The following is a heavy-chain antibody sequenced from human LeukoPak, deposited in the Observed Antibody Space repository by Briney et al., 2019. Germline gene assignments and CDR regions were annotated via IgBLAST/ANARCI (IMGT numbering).Heavy chain of an antibody. CDR1: GGSISSGGYS. J-gene: IGHJ4*02. V-gene: IGHV4-30-2*01. CDR3: AGGTYDILTGYYFDY. Sequence: PSQTLSLTCAVSGGSISSGGYSWSWIRQPPGKGLEWIGYIYHSGSTYYNPSLKSRGTISVDRSKNQFSLKLSSVTAADTAVYYCAGGTYDILTGYYFDYWGQGTLVTVSS. CDR2: IYHSGST. D-gene: IGHD3-9*01.